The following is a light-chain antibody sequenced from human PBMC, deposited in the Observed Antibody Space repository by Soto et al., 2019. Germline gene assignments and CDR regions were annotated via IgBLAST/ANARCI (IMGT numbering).Light chain of an antibody. CDR1: QSVSSY. CDR3: QQRSNWPLT. V-gene: IGKV3-11*01. J-gene: IGKJ4*01. CDR2: DAS. Sequence: EIVLTQSPATLSLSPGERATLSCRASQSVSSYLAWYQQKPGQAPRLLIYDASNRATGIPARFSGSGSGTDFTITISNLEPEDFALYYCQQRSNWPLTFGGGTKVEIK.